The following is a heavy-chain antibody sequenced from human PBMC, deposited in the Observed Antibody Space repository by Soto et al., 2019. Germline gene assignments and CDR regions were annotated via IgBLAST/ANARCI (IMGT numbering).Heavy chain of an antibody. CDR1: GYTFTSYD. J-gene: IGHJ5*02. CDR2: MNPNCGNT. Sequence: QVQLVQSGAEVKKPGSSVKVSCKASGYTFTSYDINWVRQATGQGLEWMVWMNPNCGNTGYAQKFQGTEATTRNPSNSTPYIDLSLLGSDHPAVYYCARGPPWFGHSWVPQSRFDPWVQGGLVTVSS. V-gene: IGHV1-8*01. CDR3: ARGPPWFGHSWVPQSRFDP. D-gene: IGHD3-10*01.